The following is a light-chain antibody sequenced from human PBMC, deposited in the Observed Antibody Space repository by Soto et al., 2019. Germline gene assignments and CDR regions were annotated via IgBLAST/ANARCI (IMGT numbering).Light chain of an antibody. CDR1: QTVSSY. Sequence: ENVLTQSPGTLSLSPGERATLSCRASQTVSSYLTWYQQRPGQAPRLLIYGASKRATGIPDRFSGSGSGTVFTLTISRLEPEDFALYYCQQYGTSPITFGQGTRLEIK. J-gene: IGKJ5*01. CDR2: GAS. V-gene: IGKV3-20*01. CDR3: QQYGTSPIT.